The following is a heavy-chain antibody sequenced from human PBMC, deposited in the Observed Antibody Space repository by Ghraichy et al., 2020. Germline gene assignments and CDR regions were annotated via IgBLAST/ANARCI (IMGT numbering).Heavy chain of an antibody. CDR1: GFTFSSYW. CDR2: IKEDGSEK. J-gene: IGHJ4*02. CDR3: ARGAFWAFDY. V-gene: IGHV3-7*01. D-gene: IGHD7-27*01. Sequence: GGSLRLSCAASGFTFSSYWMSRVRQAPGKGPEWVANIKEDGSEKYYVDSVKGRFTISRDNAKNSLYLQMSSLRADDTAVYYCARGAFWAFDYWGQGTLVTVSS.